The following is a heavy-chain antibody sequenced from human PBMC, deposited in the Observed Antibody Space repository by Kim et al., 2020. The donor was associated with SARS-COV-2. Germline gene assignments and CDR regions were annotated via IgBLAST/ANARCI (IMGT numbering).Heavy chain of an antibody. J-gene: IGHJ4*02. V-gene: IGHV3-33*01. D-gene: IGHD1-26*01. CDR2: IWGQGSQLNR. CDR1: GFSVSCCG. CDR3: ARDRGNSPFDY. Sequence: GGSLRLSCTASGFSVSCCGIHWVRQAPGKGLEWVAVIWGQGSQLNRYYPDSVKGRFTISRDDSTNTVYLQMNTLRAEDTAIYFCARDRGNSPFDYWGQGTPVTVSS.